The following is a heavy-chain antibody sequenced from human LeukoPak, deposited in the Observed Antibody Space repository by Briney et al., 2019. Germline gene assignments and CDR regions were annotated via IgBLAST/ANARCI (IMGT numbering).Heavy chain of an antibody. Sequence: ASVKVSRKASGYTFTSYGISWVRQAPGQGLEWMGWISAYNGNTSYAQKLQGRVTMTTDTSTSTAYMELRSLRSDDTAVYYCARDKNSILFDPWGRGTLVTVSS. CDR2: ISAYNGNT. J-gene: IGHJ5*02. CDR3: ARDKNSILFDP. D-gene: IGHD3-3*02. CDR1: GYTFTSYG. V-gene: IGHV1-18*01.